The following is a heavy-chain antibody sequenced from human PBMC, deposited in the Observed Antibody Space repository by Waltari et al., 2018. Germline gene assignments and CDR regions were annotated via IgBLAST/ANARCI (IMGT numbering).Heavy chain of an antibody. CDR2: MTSDERTI. J-gene: IGHJ3*01. CDR1: GSNLRVYS. CDR3: ARSVEGAFDV. V-gene: IGHV3-48*01. Sequence: EVQLVESGGGLVQPGGSRRLSVAASGSNLRVYSMNWVRQAPGKGLEWVSYMTSDERTIYYADSVEGRFTISRDNAKGSVYLQMNSLRAEDTAVYYCARSVEGAFDVWGQGTMVTVSS.